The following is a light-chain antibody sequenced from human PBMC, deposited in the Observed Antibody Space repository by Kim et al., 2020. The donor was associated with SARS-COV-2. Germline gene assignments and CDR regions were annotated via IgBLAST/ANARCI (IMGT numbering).Light chain of an antibody. J-gene: IGLJ2*01. V-gene: IGLV1-51*01. CDR2: DNN. CDR3: GTWDSSLSALVV. Sequence: KVTISCSGSSSNIGNNYVSWYQQLPRTAPKLLIYDNNKRPSGIPDRFSGSKSGTSATLGITGLQTGDEADYYCGTWDSSLSALVVFGGGTQLTVL. CDR1: SSNIGNNY.